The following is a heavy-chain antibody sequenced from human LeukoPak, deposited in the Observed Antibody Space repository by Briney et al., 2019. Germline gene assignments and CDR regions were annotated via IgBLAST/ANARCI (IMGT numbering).Heavy chain of an antibody. CDR3: ARGRYGWIPLDS. CDR1: GGSISSGDYY. CDR2: IYYSGST. D-gene: IGHD5-18*01. V-gene: IGHV4-61*08. Sequence: EASETLSLTCTVSGGSISSGDYYWSWIRQPPGKGLEWIGYIYYSGSTNYNPSLKSRVTISVDTSNNQFTLKLNSVTAADTAVYYCARGRYGWIPLDSWGQGTLVTVSS. J-gene: IGHJ4*02.